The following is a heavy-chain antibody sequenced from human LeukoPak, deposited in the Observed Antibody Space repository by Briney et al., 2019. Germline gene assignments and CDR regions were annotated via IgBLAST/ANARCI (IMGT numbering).Heavy chain of an antibody. CDR1: GFSVSGTY. CDR2: IYSRST. Sequence: GGSLRLSCAASGFSVSGTYMSWVRQAPGKGLEWVTIIYSRSTYYADSVRGRFTISRDNSKDTLSLELNSLRVEDTAVYYCARDRGRVPTTGSAFDIWGRGTMVTVSS. J-gene: IGHJ3*02. D-gene: IGHD1-14*01. V-gene: IGHV3-66*01. CDR3: ARDRGRVPTTGSAFDI.